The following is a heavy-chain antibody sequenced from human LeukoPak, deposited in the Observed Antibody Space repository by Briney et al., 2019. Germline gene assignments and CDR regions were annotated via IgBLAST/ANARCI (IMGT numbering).Heavy chain of an antibody. D-gene: IGHD2-2*01. Sequence: SQTLSLTCTVSGGSISSGRCYWSWIRQPAGKGLEWIGRFFPTGISNYNPSLKSRVTISVDTSKNQFSLKLTSVTAADTAVYYCARVDWYCSSTSCYYWFDPWGQGTLVTVSS. CDR2: FFPTGIS. CDR3: ARVDWYCSSTSCYYWFDP. J-gene: IGHJ5*02. V-gene: IGHV4-61*02. CDR1: GGSISSGRCY.